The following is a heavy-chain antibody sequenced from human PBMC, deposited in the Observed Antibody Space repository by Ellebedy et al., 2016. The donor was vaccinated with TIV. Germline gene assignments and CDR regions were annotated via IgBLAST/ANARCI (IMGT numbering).Heavy chain of an antibody. J-gene: IGHJ4*02. Sequence: GESLKISCAASGFTFGSYSVKWVLQAPGKVLEWVSTISGSGGSTYYADSVKGRFTISRDNSKTTRYLKMNSLRAEDTAVYYCARARSSGWLHTPDYWGQGTLVIVSS. V-gene: IGHV3-23*01. CDR2: ISGSGGST. CDR3: ARARSSGWLHTPDY. D-gene: IGHD6-19*01. CDR1: GFTFGSYS.